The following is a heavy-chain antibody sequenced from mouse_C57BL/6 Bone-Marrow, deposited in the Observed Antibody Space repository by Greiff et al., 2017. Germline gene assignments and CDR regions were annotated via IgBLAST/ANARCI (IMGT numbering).Heavy chain of an antibody. Sequence: EVQLVESGGDLVKPGGSLKLSCAASGFTFSSYGMSWVRQTPDKRLEWVASISSGGISTYYPDRVKGRFTISRDNAKNTLYLQMRSLKSEDTAMSDCERHRRLLFYYFDVWGQGTTLTVSS. D-gene: IGHD2-3*01. CDR1: GFTFSSYG. J-gene: IGHJ2*01. CDR3: ERHRRLLFYYFDV. CDR2: ISSGGIST. V-gene: IGHV5-6*01.